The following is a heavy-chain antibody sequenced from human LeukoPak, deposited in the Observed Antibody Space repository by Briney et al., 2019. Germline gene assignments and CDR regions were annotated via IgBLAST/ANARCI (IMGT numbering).Heavy chain of an antibody. J-gene: IGHJ4*01. D-gene: IGHD2-21*02. CDR2: IYYSGST. V-gene: IGHV4-31*03. Sequence: SQTLSLTCTVSGGSITSDGYYWTWIRQHPGKGLEWIGFIYYSGSTSYNPSLRSRVAISRDTSNNQFSLKLTSVTAADTAVYFCARSMTAVTAWAYWGQGTLVTVSS. CDR3: ARSMTAVTAWAY. CDR1: GGSITSDGYY.